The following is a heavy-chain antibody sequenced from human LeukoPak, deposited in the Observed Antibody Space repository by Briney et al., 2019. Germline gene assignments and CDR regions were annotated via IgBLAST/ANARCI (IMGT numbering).Heavy chain of an antibody. CDR2: IRYDGSNK. V-gene: IGHV3-30*02. J-gene: IGHJ4*02. Sequence: GGSLRLSCAASGFTFSNFGMHWVRQAPGKGLEWVAFIRYDGSNKYYVDSVKGRFTISRDNSKNTLSLQMNSLRPEDTAVYYCARKGFGSITVPGTFDYWGRGILVTVSS. CDR1: GFTFSNFG. D-gene: IGHD6-19*01. CDR3: ARKGFGSITVPGTFDY.